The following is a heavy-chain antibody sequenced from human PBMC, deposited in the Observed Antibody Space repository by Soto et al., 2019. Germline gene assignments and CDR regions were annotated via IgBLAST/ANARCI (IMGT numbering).Heavy chain of an antibody. CDR1: GGTFSSYT. J-gene: IGHJ6*03. V-gene: IGHV1-69*02. Sequence: SVKVSCKASGGTFSSYTISWVRQAPGQGLEWMGRIIPILGIANYAQKFQGRVTITADKSTSTAYMELSSLRSEDTAVYYCASGALEPPSLYYYYYMDVWGKGTTVTVSS. CDR3: ASGALEPPSLYYYYYMDV. CDR2: IIPILGIA. D-gene: IGHD1-1*01.